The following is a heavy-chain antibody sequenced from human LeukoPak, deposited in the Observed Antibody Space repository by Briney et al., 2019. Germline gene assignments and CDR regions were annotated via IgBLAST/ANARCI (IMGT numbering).Heavy chain of an antibody. D-gene: IGHD3-22*01. V-gene: IGHV3-15*01. Sequence: GGSLRLSCAASGFTLSNAWMSWVRQAPGKGLEWVGRIKSKTDGGTTDYAAPVKGRFTISRDDSKNTLYLQMNSLKTEDTAVYYGTTPLSYYCDSTYFQHWGQGTLVTVSS. CDR2: IKSKTDGGTT. J-gene: IGHJ1*01. CDR3: TTPLSYYCDSTYFQH. CDR1: GFTLSNAW.